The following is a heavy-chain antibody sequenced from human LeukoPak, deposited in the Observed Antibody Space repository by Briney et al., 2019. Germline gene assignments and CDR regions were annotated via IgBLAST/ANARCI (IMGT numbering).Heavy chain of an antibody. J-gene: IGHJ4*02. D-gene: IGHD3-22*01. V-gene: IGHV3-74*01. CDR3: ATDYYGSPNS. CDR1: GFTLSNYW. Sequence: GGSLRLSCAASGFTLSNYWMHWVRQAPGKGLVWVSRINSDGSSTNFADSVKGRFTISRDNAKNTLYLQMSSLGVEDTALYYCATDYYGSPNSWGQGTLVTVSS. CDR2: INSDGSST.